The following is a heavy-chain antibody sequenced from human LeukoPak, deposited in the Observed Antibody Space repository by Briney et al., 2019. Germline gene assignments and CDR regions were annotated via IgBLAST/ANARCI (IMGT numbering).Heavy chain of an antibody. CDR1: GGSISSSSYY. D-gene: IGHD3-10*01. Sequence: SETLSLTCTVSGGSISSSSYYWGWIRQPPGKGLEWIGSIYYSGSTYYNPSLKSRVTISVDTSKNQFSLKLSSVTAADTAVYYCARGKIITDDYWGQGTLVTVSS. V-gene: IGHV4-39*07. CDR2: IYYSGST. CDR3: ARGKIITDDY. J-gene: IGHJ4*02.